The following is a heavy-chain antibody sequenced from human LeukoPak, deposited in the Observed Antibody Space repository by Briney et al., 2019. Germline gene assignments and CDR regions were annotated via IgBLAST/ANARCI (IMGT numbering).Heavy chain of an antibody. Sequence: GGSLRLSCAASGFTFSSYAMTWVRQAPGKGLEWVSSISGSGGGTYYADSVKGRFTISRDNSKSALYLQMNSLRAVDTAVYYCAKDGLARNFDYWGQGTLVTVSS. D-gene: IGHD6-6*01. J-gene: IGHJ4*02. CDR2: ISGSGGGT. CDR1: GFTFSSYA. CDR3: AKDGLARNFDY. V-gene: IGHV3-23*01.